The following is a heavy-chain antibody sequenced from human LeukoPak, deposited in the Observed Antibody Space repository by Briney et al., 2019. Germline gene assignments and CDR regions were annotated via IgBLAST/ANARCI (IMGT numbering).Heavy chain of an antibody. CDR3: ARRRHSSDWSGWFDR. CDR1: GGSISSYY. J-gene: IGHJ5*02. V-gene: IGHV4-59*08. D-gene: IGHD6-19*01. CDR2: IYYSGST. Sequence: SETLSLTCTVSGGSISSYYWSWIRQPPGKGLEWIGYIYYSGSTNYNPSLKSRVTISVDTSKNQFSLKLSSVTAADTAVYYCARRRHSSDWSGWFDRWGQGTLVTVSS.